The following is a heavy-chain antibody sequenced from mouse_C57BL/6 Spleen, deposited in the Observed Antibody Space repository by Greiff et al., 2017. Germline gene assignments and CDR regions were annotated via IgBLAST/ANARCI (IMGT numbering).Heavy chain of an antibody. CDR3: ARTYYGSIYYAMDY. CDR2: ISSGSSTI. Sequence: DVKLVESGGGLVKPGGSLKLSCAASGFTFSDYGMHWVRQAPEKGLEWVAYISSGSSTIYYADTVKGRFTISRDNAKNTLFLQMTSLRSEDTAMYYCARTYYGSIYYAMDYWGQGTSVTVSS. V-gene: IGHV5-17*01. D-gene: IGHD1-1*01. J-gene: IGHJ4*01. CDR1: GFTFSDYG.